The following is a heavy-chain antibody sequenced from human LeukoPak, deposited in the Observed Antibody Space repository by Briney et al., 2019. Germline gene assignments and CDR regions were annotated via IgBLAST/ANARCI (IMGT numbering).Heavy chain of an antibody. D-gene: IGHD3-10*01. CDR1: GFTFSSYS. CDR3: ARGHGSGSYYPDY. J-gene: IGHJ4*02. CDR2: ISSSSSTI. Sequence: PGGSLRLSCAASGFTFSSYSMNWVHQAPGEGLEWVSYISSSSSTIYYADSVKGRFTISRDNAKNSLYLQMNSLRAEDTAVYYCARGHGSGSYYPDYWGQGTLVTVSS. V-gene: IGHV3-48*01.